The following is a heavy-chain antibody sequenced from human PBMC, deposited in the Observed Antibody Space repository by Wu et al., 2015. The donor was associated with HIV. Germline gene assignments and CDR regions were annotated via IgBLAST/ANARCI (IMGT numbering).Heavy chain of an antibody. Sequence: QVQLVQSGAEVKKPGSSVKVSCKASGGTFSRYAISWVRQAPGQGLEWMGGIVPILGTTHFAQKFQGRVTITADESTSISYMELSGLRSEDTAVYYCASSPYDSSGYFYGGFFDYWGQGTLVPVSS. CDR2: IVPILGTT. CDR3: ASSPYDSSGYFYGGFFDY. D-gene: IGHD3-22*01. J-gene: IGHJ4*02. CDR1: GGTFSRYA. V-gene: IGHV1-69*12.